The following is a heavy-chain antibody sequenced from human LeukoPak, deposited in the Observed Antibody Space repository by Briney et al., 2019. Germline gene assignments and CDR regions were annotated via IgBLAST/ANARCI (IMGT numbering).Heavy chain of an antibody. CDR1: GGSISSYY. Sequence: ASETLSLTCTVSGGSISSYYWSWIRQPPGKGLEWIGYIYYSGSTNYNPSLKSRVTISVDTSKNQFSLKLSSVTAADTAVYYCARCADYYGSGDDAFDIWGQGTMVTVSS. CDR3: ARCADYYGSGDDAFDI. V-gene: IGHV4-59*01. CDR2: IYYSGST. J-gene: IGHJ3*02. D-gene: IGHD3-10*01.